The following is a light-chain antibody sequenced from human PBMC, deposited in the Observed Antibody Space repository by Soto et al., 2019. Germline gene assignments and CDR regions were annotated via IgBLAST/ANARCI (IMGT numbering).Light chain of an antibody. CDR3: QQRSNWPYT. CDR1: QSVSSY. Sequence: EIVLTQSPATLSLSPVERAALSCRASQSVSSYLAWYQQKPGQAPRLLIYDASNSATGIPARFSGSGSGTDVTITISSLEPEDFAVYYCQQRSNWPYTFGQGTKLEIK. V-gene: IGKV3-11*01. CDR2: DAS. J-gene: IGKJ2*01.